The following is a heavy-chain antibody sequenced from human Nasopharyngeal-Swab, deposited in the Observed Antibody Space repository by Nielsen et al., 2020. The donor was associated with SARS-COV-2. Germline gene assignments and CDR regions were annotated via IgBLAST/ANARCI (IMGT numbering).Heavy chain of an antibody. Sequence: RGSLRLSCAASGFTFSSYGMHWVRQAPGKGLEWVAVISYDGSNKYYADSVKGRFTISRDNSKNTLYLQMNSLRAEDTAVYYCAKDRLYCSSTSCYGKGLHYYGMDVWGQGTTVTVSS. V-gene: IGHV3-30*18. CDR3: AKDRLYCSSTSCYGKGLHYYGMDV. CDR1: GFTFSSYG. J-gene: IGHJ6*02. CDR2: ISYDGSNK. D-gene: IGHD2-2*01.